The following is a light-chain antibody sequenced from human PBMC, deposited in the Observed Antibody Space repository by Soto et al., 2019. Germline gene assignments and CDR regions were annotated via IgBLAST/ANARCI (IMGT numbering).Light chain of an antibody. CDR2: GAS. J-gene: IGKJ1*01. CDR3: QQYDSSPWT. Sequence: ESVLTQSPGTLSLSPGERATLSCRASQCVRSSFLAWYQLKPGQAPRLLIYGASSRATGIPDRFSGSGSGTDFTLTISRLEPEDFAVYYCQQYDSSPWTFGQGTKVEIK. V-gene: IGKV3-20*01. CDR1: QCVRSSF.